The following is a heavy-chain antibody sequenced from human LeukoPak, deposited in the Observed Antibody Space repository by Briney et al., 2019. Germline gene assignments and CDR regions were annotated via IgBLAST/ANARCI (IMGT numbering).Heavy chain of an antibody. V-gene: IGHV4-34*01. CDR1: GGSFSGYY. Sequence: SETLSLACAVYGGSFSGYYWSWIRQPPGKGLEWIGEINHSGSTNYNSSLKSRVTISVDTSKNQFSLKLSSVTAADTAVYYCARGLGEFDYWGQGTLVTVSS. CDR2: INHSGST. CDR3: ARGLGEFDY. J-gene: IGHJ4*02. D-gene: IGHD3-10*01.